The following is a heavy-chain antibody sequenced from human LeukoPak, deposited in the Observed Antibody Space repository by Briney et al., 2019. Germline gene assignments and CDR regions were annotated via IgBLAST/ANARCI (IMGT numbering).Heavy chain of an antibody. J-gene: IGHJ4*02. V-gene: IGHV3-66*01. Sequence: GGSLRLSCAASGFTVSTNYMSWVRQAPGKGLEWVSVIYSGGTTYYADSVKGRFTISRDNSKNTLYLQMNSLRAEDTAVYYCARDRAGVLDYWGQGTLVTVSS. CDR2: IYSGGTT. CDR3: ARDRAGVLDY. CDR1: GFTVSTNY. D-gene: IGHD6-13*01.